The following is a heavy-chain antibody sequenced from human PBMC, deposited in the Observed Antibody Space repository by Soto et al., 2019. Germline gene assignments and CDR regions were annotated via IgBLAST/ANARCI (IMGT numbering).Heavy chain of an antibody. CDR3: ASYQVAGRDYYYGMDV. V-gene: IGHV4-38-2*01. CDR2: IYHSGST. J-gene: IGHJ6*02. D-gene: IGHD6-19*01. Sequence: GPGPQPASETLSLTCAVSGYSISSGYYWGWIRQPPGKGLEWIGSIYHSGSTYYNPSLKSRVTISVDTSKNQFSLKLSSVTAADTAVYYCASYQVAGRDYYYGMDVWGQGTTVTV. CDR1: GYSISSGYY.